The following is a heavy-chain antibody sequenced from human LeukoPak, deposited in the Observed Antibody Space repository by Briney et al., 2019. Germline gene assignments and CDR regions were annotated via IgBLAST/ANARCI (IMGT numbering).Heavy chain of an antibody. CDR2: INPNSGGT. Sequence: GASVKVSCKASGYTFTGYHMHWVRQAPGQGLEWMGWINPNSGGTNYAQKFQGRVTMTRDTSISTAYMELSRLRSDDTAVYYCARGNIRYQLRNLPNMDVWGKGTTVTVSS. D-gene: IGHD2-2*01. CDR3: ARGNIRYQLRNLPNMDV. J-gene: IGHJ6*03. CDR1: GYTFTGYH. V-gene: IGHV1-2*02.